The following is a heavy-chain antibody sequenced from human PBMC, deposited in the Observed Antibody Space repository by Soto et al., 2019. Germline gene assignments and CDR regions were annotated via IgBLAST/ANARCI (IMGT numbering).Heavy chain of an antibody. V-gene: IGHV3-7*03. D-gene: IGHD3-16*01. Sequence: LRLSCAASGFTFSRYWMNWVRQAPGKGLEWVANIKQDGSEKNYVDSVKGRFTISRDNANNSLYLQMNSLRAEDTAVYYCARGGRGSPVSVSWGQGTLVTVSS. CDR3: ARGGRGSPVSVS. J-gene: IGHJ5*02. CDR2: IKQDGSEK. CDR1: GFTFSRYW.